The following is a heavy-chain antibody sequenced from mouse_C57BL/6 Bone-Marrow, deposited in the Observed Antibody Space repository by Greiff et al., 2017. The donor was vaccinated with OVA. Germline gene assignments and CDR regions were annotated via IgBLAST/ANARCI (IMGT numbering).Heavy chain of an antibody. CDR2: ISYDGSN. CDR3: ARDNYYGLFDY. D-gene: IGHD1-1*01. J-gene: IGHJ2*01. CDR1: GYSITSGYY. Sequence: EVKLQESGPGLVKPSQSLSLTCSVTGYSITSGYYWNWIRQFPGNKLEWMGYISYDGSNNYNPSLKNRISITRDTSKNQFFLKLNSVTTEDTATYYCARDNYYGLFDYWGQGTTLTVSS. V-gene: IGHV3-6*01.